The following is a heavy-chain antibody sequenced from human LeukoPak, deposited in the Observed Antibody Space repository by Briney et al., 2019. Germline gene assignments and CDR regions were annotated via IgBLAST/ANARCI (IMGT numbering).Heavy chain of an antibody. Sequence: ASVKVSCKASGYTFTSYGISWVRQAPGQGLEWMGWISAYNGNTNYAQKLQGRVTITRDTSITTAYMELSSLTSEDTAVYYCARGLQQSNWFDPWGQGTLVTVSS. CDR1: GYTFTSYG. CDR2: ISAYNGNT. J-gene: IGHJ5*02. V-gene: IGHV1-18*01. D-gene: IGHD1/OR15-1a*01. CDR3: ARGLQQSNWFDP.